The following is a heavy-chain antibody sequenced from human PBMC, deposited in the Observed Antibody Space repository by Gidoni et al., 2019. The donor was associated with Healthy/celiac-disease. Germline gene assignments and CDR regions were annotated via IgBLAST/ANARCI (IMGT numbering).Heavy chain of an antibody. V-gene: IGHV3-48*04. CDR1: GFTFSSYS. CDR2: ISSSSSTI. CDR3: AREERARGYSYGRSFDY. Sequence: EVQLVESGGGLVQPGGSLRLSCAASGFTFSSYSLNWVRQAPGKGLEWVSYISSSSSTIYYADPVKGRFTISRDNAKNSLYLQMNSLRAEDTAVYYCAREERARGYSYGRSFDYWGQGTLVTVSS. D-gene: IGHD5-18*01. J-gene: IGHJ4*02.